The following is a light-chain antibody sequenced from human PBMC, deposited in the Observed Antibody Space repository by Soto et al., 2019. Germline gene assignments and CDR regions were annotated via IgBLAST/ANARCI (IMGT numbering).Light chain of an antibody. J-gene: IGKJ2*01. CDR3: QQYDNLPYT. V-gene: IGKV1-33*01. CDR2: DTS. CDR1: QDISNY. Sequence: DIQMTQSPSSLSASVGDRVTITCQASQDISNYLNWYQQKPWKAPKLLIYDTSNLETGVPSRFSGSGSGTDFTFTISSLQPEDIATYYCQQYDNLPYTFGQRTKLEIK.